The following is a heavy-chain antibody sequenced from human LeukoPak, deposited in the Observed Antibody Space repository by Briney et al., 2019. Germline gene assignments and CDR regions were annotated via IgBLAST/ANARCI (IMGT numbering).Heavy chain of an antibody. J-gene: IGHJ4*02. CDR2: ITSSSSYI. V-gene: IGHV3-21*06. Sequence: GGSLRLSCAASGFTFSYYDMNGVRQAPGEGLEWVSSITSSSSYIYYADSVKGRFTISRDNAKNSLYLHMNSLRVEDRAVYYCAREGCSSTRCYSNFDYWGQGTLVTVSS. D-gene: IGHD2-2*01. CDR1: GFTFSYYD. CDR3: AREGCSSTRCYSNFDY.